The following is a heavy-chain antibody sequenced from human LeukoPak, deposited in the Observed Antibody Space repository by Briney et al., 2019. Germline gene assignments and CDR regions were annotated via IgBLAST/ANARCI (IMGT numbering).Heavy chain of an antibody. J-gene: IGHJ6*02. V-gene: IGHV3-23*01. Sequence: GGSLRLSCAASGFTFRSSDMSWVRQAPGKGLEWVSTISGSGGSTYYADSVKGRSTISRDNSKNTLYLQLDSLRAEDTAVYYCAKDLKVFEVYYGWAVWGQGTTVTVSS. CDR3: AKDLKVFEVYYGWAV. CDR1: GFTFRSSD. CDR2: ISGSGGST. D-gene: IGHD1-14*01.